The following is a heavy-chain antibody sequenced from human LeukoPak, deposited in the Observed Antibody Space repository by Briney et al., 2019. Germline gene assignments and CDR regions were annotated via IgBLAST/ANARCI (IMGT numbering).Heavy chain of an antibody. V-gene: IGHV3-48*01. J-gene: IGHJ3*02. CDR2: ITSSGSTI. CDR3: AREPRGYAFDI. CDR1: GFTFSSYR. Sequence: GGSLRLSCAPSGFTFSSYRMNWVRQAPGKGLEWVSYITSSGSTIYYADSVKGRFTISRDNAKNSLFLQMNSLRAEDTAVYYCAREPRGYAFDIWGQGTLVTVSS.